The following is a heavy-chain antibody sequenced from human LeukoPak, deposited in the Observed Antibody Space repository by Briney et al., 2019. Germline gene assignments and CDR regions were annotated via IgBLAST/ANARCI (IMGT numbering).Heavy chain of an antibody. CDR3: ASSAGMATIEYYFDY. J-gene: IGHJ4*02. CDR2: ISYDGSNK. Sequence: GGSLRLSCAASGFTFSSYGMHWVRQAPGKGLEWVAVISYDGSNKYYADSVKGRFTISRDNSKNTLNLQMNSLRAEDTAVYYCASSAGMATIEYYFDYWGQGTLVTVSS. CDR1: GFTFSSYG. V-gene: IGHV3-30*03. D-gene: IGHD5-24*01.